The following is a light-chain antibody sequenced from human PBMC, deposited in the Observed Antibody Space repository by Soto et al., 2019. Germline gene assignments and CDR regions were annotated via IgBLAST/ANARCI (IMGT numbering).Light chain of an antibody. CDR2: STS. Sequence: DIQLTQSPSFLSASVGDRVTITCRASQSISGFLAWYQQKPGKAPKLLIYSTSTLETGVPSRFSGSASGTEFTLTISSLQPEDFATYYCQHLNTYLITFGQGTRLEIK. CDR1: QSISGF. CDR3: QHLNTYLIT. V-gene: IGKV1-9*01. J-gene: IGKJ5*01.